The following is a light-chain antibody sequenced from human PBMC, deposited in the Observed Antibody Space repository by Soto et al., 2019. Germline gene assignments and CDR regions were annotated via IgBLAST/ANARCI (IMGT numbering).Light chain of an antibody. CDR1: SSDVGGYNY. Sequence: QSALTQPASVSGSPGQSITISCTGTSSDVGGYNYVSWYQQHQGKAPKLMIYEVSNRPSGVSNRFSGSKSGNTASLTISGLQAEDEADYYCSSYTSSSTLLFGGGTKVTVL. CDR3: SSYTSSSTLL. V-gene: IGLV2-14*01. CDR2: EVS. J-gene: IGLJ2*01.